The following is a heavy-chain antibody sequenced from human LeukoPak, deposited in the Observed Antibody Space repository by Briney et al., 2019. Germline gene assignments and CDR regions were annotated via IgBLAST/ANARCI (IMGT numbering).Heavy chain of an antibody. CDR3: ARNPIDY. CDR1: GFTFSSYN. Sequence: GGSLRLSCAASGFTFSSYNMNWVRLAPGKGLEWVSYISSSSSTIYYTDSVKGRFTISRDNAKNSLYLQMNSPRAEDTAVYYCARNPIDYWGQGTLVTVSS. V-gene: IGHV3-48*01. CDR2: ISSSSSTI. J-gene: IGHJ4*02.